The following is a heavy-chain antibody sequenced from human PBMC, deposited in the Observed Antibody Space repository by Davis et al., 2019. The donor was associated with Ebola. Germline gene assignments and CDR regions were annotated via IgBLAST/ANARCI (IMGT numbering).Heavy chain of an antibody. CDR1: GFLFSSYA. Sequence: PGGSLRLSCAASGFLFSSYAMSWVRQAPGRGLEWVSSISASGGATFYADSVKGRIVMSRDNSNDTLYLRMNNLRAEDTAIYHCAKDLTSYYGSGDFFDYWGQGILVTVSS. D-gene: IGHD3-10*01. J-gene: IGHJ4*02. CDR3: AKDLTSYYGSGDFFDY. CDR2: ISASGGAT. V-gene: IGHV3-23*01.